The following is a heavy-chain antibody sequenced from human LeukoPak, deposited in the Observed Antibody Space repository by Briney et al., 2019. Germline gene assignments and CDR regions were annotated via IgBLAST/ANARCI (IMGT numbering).Heavy chain of an antibody. CDR2: IYYTGT. CDR3: ARSEPASYYMDV. J-gene: IGHJ6*03. CDR1: GGSVTDYH. D-gene: IGHD1-14*01. V-gene: IGHV4-59*02. Sequence: SETLSLTCTVSGGSVTDYHWSWIRQSPGKGLEWIGYIYYTGTSYNPSLKSRVTISVDTSKNQFSLKLSSVTAADTAVYYCARSEPASYYMDVWGKGTTVTVSS.